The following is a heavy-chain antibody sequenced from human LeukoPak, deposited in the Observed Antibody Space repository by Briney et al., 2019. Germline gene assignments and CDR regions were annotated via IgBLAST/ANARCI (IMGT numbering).Heavy chain of an antibody. CDR3: ARDTSSSWYSYYYMDV. Sequence: GGSLRLSCAASGFTFSSYEMNWVRQAPGKGLEWVSYISSSGSTIYYADSVKGRFTISRDNAKNSLYLQMNSLRAEDTAVYYCARDTSSSWYSYYYMDVWGKGTTVTVSS. J-gene: IGHJ6*03. CDR2: ISSSGSTI. V-gene: IGHV3-48*03. D-gene: IGHD6-13*01. CDR1: GFTFSSYE.